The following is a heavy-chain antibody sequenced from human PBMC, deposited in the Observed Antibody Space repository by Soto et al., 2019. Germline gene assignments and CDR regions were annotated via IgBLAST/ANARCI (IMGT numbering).Heavy chain of an antibody. Sequence: PSETLSLTCAVYGGSFSGYYWSWIRQPPGKGLEWIGEINHSGSTNYNPSLKSRVTISVDTSKNQFSLKLSSVTAADTAVYYCARFVIVVAYFDYWGQGTLVTVSS. D-gene: IGHD3-22*01. J-gene: IGHJ4*02. CDR1: GGSFSGYY. CDR2: INHSGST. CDR3: ARFVIVVAYFDY. V-gene: IGHV4-34*01.